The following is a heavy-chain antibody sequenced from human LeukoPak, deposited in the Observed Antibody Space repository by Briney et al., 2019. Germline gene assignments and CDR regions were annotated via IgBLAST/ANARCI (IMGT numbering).Heavy chain of an antibody. J-gene: IGHJ4*02. Sequence: PSETLSLTCSVSGGSISSYYWSWIRQPPGKGLEWIGYWYYNGDTNYNPSLKSRVIVSADTSKNQISLKLSSVTTADTAVYYCARTTTSFDDWGQGTPVTVSS. CDR1: GGSISSYY. V-gene: IGHV4-59*01. CDR2: WYYNGDT. D-gene: IGHD1-1*01. CDR3: ARTTTSFDD.